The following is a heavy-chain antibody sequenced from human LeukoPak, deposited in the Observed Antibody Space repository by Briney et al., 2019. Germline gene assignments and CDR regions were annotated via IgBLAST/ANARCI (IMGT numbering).Heavy chain of an antibody. CDR2: INHSGST. V-gene: IGHV4-34*01. CDR1: GGSFSGYY. Sequence: SETLSLTCAVYGGSFSGYYWSWIRQPPGKGLEWIEEINHSGSTNYNPSLKSRVTISVDTSKNQFSLKLSSVTAADTAVYYCARGIQLWLRGKNWFDPWGQGTLVTVSS. D-gene: IGHD5-18*01. CDR3: ARGIQLWLRGKNWFDP. J-gene: IGHJ5*02.